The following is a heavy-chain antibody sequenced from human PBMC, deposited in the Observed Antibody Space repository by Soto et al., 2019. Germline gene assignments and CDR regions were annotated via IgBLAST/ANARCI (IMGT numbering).Heavy chain of an antibody. CDR1: GGTFSSYA. J-gene: IGHJ4*02. CDR3: ARDDSTSRYTHY. D-gene: IGHD6-13*01. V-gene: IGHV1-69*01. Sequence: SVKVSWKASGGTFSSYAISWVRQAPGQGLEWMGGIIPSFGTANYAQKFQGRVTITADESTSTAYMELSSLRSEDTAVYYCARDDSTSRYTHYWGQATLVTLSS. CDR2: IIPSFGTA.